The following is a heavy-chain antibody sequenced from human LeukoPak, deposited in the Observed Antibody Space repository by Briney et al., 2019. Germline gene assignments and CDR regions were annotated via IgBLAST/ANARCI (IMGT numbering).Heavy chain of an antibody. CDR1: GFTFGDYA. Sequence: PGGSLRLSCTASGFTFGDYAMSWFRQAPGKGLEWVGFIRSKAYGGTTEYAASVKGRFTISRDDSKSIAYLQMNSLKTEDTAVYYCTRVGILTGYPLDAFDIWGQGTMVTVSS. J-gene: IGHJ3*02. D-gene: IGHD3-9*01. CDR3: TRVGILTGYPLDAFDI. CDR2: IRSKAYGGTT. V-gene: IGHV3-49*03.